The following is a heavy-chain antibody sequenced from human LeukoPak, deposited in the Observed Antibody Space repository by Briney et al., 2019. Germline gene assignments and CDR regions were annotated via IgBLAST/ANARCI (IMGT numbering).Heavy chain of an antibody. Sequence: SETLSLTCIVSGGSITNYYWSWIRQPPGKGLEWLGYIYYSGSTNYNPSLKSRVTIPVDTSNNQFSLRLSSVTAADTAVYYCARDPFGSNAFDIWGQGTVVAVSS. CDR1: GGSITNYY. D-gene: IGHD3-10*01. CDR3: ARDPFGSNAFDI. J-gene: IGHJ3*02. CDR2: IYYSGST. V-gene: IGHV4-59*01.